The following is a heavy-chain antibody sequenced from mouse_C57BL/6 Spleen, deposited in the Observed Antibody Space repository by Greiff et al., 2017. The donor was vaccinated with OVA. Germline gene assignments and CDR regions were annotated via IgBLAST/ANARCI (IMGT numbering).Heavy chain of an antibody. V-gene: IGHV5-9*01. CDR2: ISGGGGNT. CDR1: GFTFSSYT. J-gene: IGHJ2*01. CDR3: ARHGTSDYFDY. D-gene: IGHD4-1*01. Sequence: EVKLVESGGGLVKPGGSLKLSCAASGFTFSSYTMSWVRQTPEKRLEWVATISGGGGNTYYPDSVKGRFTISRDNAKNTLYLQMSSLRSEDTALYYCARHGTSDYFDYWGQGTTLTVSS.